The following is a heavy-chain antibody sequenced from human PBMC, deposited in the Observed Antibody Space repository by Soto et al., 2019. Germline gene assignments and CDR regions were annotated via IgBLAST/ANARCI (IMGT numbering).Heavy chain of an antibody. Sequence: GGSLRLSCAASGFTFSSYAMSWVRQAPGKGLEWVSAISGSGGSTYYADSVKGRFTISRDNSKNTLYLQMNSLRAEDTAVYYCAKGEWTGTFYYYYGMDVWGQGTTVTSP. CDR3: AKGEWTGTFYYYYGMDV. CDR2: ISGSGGST. D-gene: IGHD1-7*01. J-gene: IGHJ6*02. CDR1: GFTFSSYA. V-gene: IGHV3-23*01.